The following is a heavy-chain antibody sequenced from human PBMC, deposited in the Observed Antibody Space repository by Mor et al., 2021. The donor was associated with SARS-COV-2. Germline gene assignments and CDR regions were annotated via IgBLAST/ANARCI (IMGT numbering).Heavy chain of an antibody. J-gene: IGHJ4*02. D-gene: IGHD4-17*01. Sequence: YGDSVKGRFTISRDNAKNSLYLQMNSLKPEDTAFYFCVKGRTTVTTSPYFDYWGQGTLVTVS. CDR3: VKGRTTVTTSPYFDY. V-gene: IGHV3-9*01.